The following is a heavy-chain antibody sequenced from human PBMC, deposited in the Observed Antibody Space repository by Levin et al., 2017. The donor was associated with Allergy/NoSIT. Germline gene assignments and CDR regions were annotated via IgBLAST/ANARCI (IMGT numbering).Heavy chain of an antibody. CDR2: ITSSSSYT. CDR3: ARDAGGRSAGADYFDF. V-gene: IGHV3-11*05. CDR1: GFTFSEHY. D-gene: IGHD1-26*01. Sequence: GGSLRLSCVASGFTFSEHYMSWIRQAPGKGLEWLSYITSSSSYTNYADSVKGRFTISRDNARNSLYLQMNSLRAEDTAVYFCARDAGGRSAGADYFDFWGQGTLVTVSS. J-gene: IGHJ4*02.